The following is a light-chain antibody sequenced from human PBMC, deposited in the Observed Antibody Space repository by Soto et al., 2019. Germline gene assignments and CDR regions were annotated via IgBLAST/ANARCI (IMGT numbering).Light chain of an antibody. J-gene: IGKJ1*01. CDR3: QQYNTYPWT. Sequence: DIQMTQNTSTLSGSVGDRVTVTCRASQTISSWLAWYQQKPGKAPKLLIYKASSLESGVPSRFSGSGSGTEFTLTISSLQPDDFTTYYCQQYNTYPWTFGQGTMVDI. V-gene: IGKV1-5*03. CDR2: KAS. CDR1: QTISSW.